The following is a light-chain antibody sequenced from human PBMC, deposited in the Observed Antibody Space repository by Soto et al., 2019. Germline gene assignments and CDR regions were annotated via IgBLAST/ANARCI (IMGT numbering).Light chain of an antibody. CDR2: EGN. Sequence: QSALTQPASVSGSPGQSITISCAGTSSDVGANNFVSWYQQHPGKAPKLTIYEGNKRPSGVSYRFSGAKSGNMASLTISGLQAEDEADYYCCSYVDGGSYVFGTGTKLTVL. CDR1: SSDVGANNF. CDR3: CSYVDGGSYV. J-gene: IGLJ1*01. V-gene: IGLV2-23*01.